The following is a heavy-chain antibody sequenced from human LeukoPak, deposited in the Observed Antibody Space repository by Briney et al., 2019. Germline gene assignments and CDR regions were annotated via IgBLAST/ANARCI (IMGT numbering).Heavy chain of an antibody. D-gene: IGHD2-21*01. CDR2: INSGGDT. Sequence: XGSLRLSCAVSGFSVSDKHMAWVRQAPGKGLKWASVINSGGDTNYADYVKGRFNISRDIYKNKVFLQMENMSSEDTAVYYGGMAPPGDWGLGTLVTVSS. V-gene: IGHV3-53*01. CDR1: GFSVSDKH. J-gene: IGHJ4*02. CDR3: GMAPPGD.